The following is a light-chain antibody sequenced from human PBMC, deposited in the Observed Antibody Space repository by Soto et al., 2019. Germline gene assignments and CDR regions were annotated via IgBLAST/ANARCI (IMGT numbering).Light chain of an antibody. CDR1: QSINSF. CDR2: AAS. CDR3: QQSYSTPYT. V-gene: IGKV1-39*01. Sequence: DIPMTQSPSSLSASVGDRVTITCRASQSINSFLNWYQQKPGKAPNLLIYAASSLQSGVPSRFSGSGSGTDFTLTISSLQPEDFATYYCQQSYSTPYTFGQGTKLEI. J-gene: IGKJ2*01.